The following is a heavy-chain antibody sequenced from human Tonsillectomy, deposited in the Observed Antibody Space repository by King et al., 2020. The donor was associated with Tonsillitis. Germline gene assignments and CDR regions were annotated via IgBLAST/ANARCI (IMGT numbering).Heavy chain of an antibody. V-gene: IGHV3-30*03. CDR1: GFTFSSFG. CDR2: ISYDGSNK. CDR3: ARDQGKWSDYDSGWGWFDP. D-gene: IGHD5-12*01. Sequence: VQLVESGGGVVQPGRSLRLSCAASGFTFSSFGMHWVRQAPGKGLEWVAVISYDGSNKFYTDPVKGRFTISRDNSKNTFYLQMNSLRAEDTAIYYCARDQGKWSDYDSGWGWFDPWGQGTLVTVSS. J-gene: IGHJ5*02.